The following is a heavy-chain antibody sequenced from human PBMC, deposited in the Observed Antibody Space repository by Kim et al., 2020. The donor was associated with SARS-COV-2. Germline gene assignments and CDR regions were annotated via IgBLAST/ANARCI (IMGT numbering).Heavy chain of an antibody. V-gene: IGHV3-30*02. CDR3: AKEGDIVVVPAAVHFDY. J-gene: IGHJ4*02. Sequence: ADSGKGRLTNSRDESKNTLYLQMNRLRAEDTTVYYCAKEGDIVVVPAAVHFDYWGQGTLVTVSS. D-gene: IGHD2-2*01.